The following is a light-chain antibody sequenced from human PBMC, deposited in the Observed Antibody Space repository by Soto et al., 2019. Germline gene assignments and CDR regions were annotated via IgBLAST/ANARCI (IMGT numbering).Light chain of an antibody. V-gene: IGKV3D-20*02. Sequence: EIVLTQSPGTLSLSPGERATLSCRASQSVSSSYLAWYQHKPGQAPRLLIYDASNRATGIPARFSGSGSGTDFTLTISSLEPEDFAVYYCQQRSNWPLTFGGGTKVDI. J-gene: IGKJ4*01. CDR2: DAS. CDR1: QSVSSSY. CDR3: QQRSNWPLT.